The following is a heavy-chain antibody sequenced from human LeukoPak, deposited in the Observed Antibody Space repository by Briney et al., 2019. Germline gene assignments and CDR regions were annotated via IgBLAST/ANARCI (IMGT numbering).Heavy chain of an antibody. CDR2: IYHSGST. V-gene: IGHV4-30-2*01. CDR3: ARGREGQLVIGGYFDY. CDR1: GGSISSGDYS. Sequence: PSQTLSLTCAVSGGSISSGDYSWRWIRQPPGKGLEWIGYIYHSGSTSYNPSLKSRVSISVDRSKNQFSLKLTSVTAADTAVYYCARGREGQLVIGGYFDYWGQGTLVTVSS. D-gene: IGHD6-6*01. J-gene: IGHJ4*02.